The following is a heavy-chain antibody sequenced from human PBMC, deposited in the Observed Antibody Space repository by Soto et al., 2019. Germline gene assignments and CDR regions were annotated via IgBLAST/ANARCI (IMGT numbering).Heavy chain of an antibody. D-gene: IGHD3-10*01. CDR1: GFTFSSYW. J-gene: IGHJ6*02. V-gene: IGHV3-7*05. CDR3: ARDGYYGSGSLLPTNYYYYGMDV. CDR2: IKQDGSEK. Sequence: GGSLRLSCAASGFTFSSYWMSWVRQAPGKGLEWVANIKQDGSEKYYVDSVKGRFTISRDNAKNSLYLQMNSLRAEDTAVYYCARDGYYGSGSLLPTNYYYYGMDVWGQGTTVTVSS.